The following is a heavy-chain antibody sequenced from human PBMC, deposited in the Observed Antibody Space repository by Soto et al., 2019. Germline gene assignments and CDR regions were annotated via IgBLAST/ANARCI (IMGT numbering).Heavy chain of an antibody. J-gene: IGHJ4*02. CDR1: GLTLSNYA. CDR3: AKNQERELPRVIDF. D-gene: IGHD1-7*01. CDR2: MSGSSSTT. V-gene: IGHV3-23*01. Sequence: GGSLRLSCPTSGLTLSNYAMSWLRQAPGGGLEWVSSMSGSSSTTYYADSVRGRFTISRDRSKNTLYLQMSSLRAEDTALYYCAKNQERELPRVIDFWGQGTRVTVSS.